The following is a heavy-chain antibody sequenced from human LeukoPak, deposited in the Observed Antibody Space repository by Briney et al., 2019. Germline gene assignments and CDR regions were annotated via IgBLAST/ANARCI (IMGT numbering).Heavy chain of an antibody. CDR3: ARIRRVGSSWYLNWFDP. V-gene: IGHV3-20*04. D-gene: IGHD6-13*01. CDR1: GFTFDDYG. CDR2: INWNGGST. Sequence: GGSLRLSCAASGFTFDDYGMSWVRQAPGKGLEWVSGINWNGGSTGYADSVKGRFTISRDNAKNSLYLQMNSLRAEDTALYYCARIRRVGSSWYLNWFDPWGQGTLVTVSS. J-gene: IGHJ5*02.